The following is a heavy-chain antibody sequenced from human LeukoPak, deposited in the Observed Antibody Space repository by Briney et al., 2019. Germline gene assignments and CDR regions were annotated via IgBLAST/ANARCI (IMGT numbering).Heavy chain of an antibody. V-gene: IGHV3-23*01. CDR2: ISGSGGST. D-gene: IGHD6-19*01. J-gene: IGHJ4*02. CDR1: GFTFSSYA. CDR3: AKETEYSSGWHGYFDY. Sequence: GGSLRLSCAASGFTFSSYAMSWVRQAPGKGLEWVSAISGSGGSTYYADSVKGRFTISRDNSKNTLYLQMNSLRAEDTAVYYCAKETEYSSGWHGYFDYWGQGTLVTVSS.